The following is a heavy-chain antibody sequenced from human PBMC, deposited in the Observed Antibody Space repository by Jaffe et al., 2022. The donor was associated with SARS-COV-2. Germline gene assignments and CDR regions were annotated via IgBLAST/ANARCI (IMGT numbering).Heavy chain of an antibody. D-gene: IGHD6-25*01. J-gene: IGHJ4*02. CDR1: GYTFTSFY. Sequence: QVQLVQFGAEVKKPGASVKVSCRASGYTFTSFYIHWVRQAPGQGLEWMGIIDPSDGGTNYAQKFQGRVTMTRDTSTNTVYMELTSLRSEDTAVYYCARSKRNLDYWGQGTLVTVSS. V-gene: IGHV1-46*01. CDR3: ARSKRNLDY. CDR2: IDPSDGGT.